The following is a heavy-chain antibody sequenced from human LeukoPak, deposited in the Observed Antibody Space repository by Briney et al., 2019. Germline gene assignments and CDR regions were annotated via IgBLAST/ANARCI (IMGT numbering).Heavy chain of an antibody. V-gene: IGHV3-48*01. Sequence: GGSLRLSCAASGFTFSSNSMNWVRQAPGKGLEWVSYIGSRSRTTYYADSVKGRFTISRDNSKNTLYLQMNSLRAEDTAVYHCAREKDDAFDIWGQGTMVTVSS. CDR1: GFTFSSNS. J-gene: IGHJ3*02. CDR3: AREKDDAFDI. CDR2: IGSRSRTT.